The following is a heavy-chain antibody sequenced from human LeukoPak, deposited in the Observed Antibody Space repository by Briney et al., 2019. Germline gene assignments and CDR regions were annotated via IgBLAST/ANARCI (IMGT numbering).Heavy chain of an antibody. Sequence: SETLSLTCTVSGDSISRSAYYWAWIRQPPGKGLEWIGSVYYGRSPYFNPSLESRATISVDTSKNHFSLKMSSVTAADTAVYYCARSSGTGTFSYWGQGTLVTVSS. CDR2: VYYGRSP. D-gene: IGHD6-25*01. CDR3: ARSSGTGTFSY. V-gene: IGHV4-39*02. CDR1: GDSISRSAYY. J-gene: IGHJ4*02.